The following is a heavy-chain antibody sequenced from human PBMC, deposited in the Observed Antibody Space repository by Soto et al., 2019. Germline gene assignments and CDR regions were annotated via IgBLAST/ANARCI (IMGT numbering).Heavy chain of an antibody. CDR1: GFTFSSYW. J-gene: IGHJ4*02. V-gene: IGHV3-7*01. CDR2: IKQDGSEK. CDR3: ARPPTTGWELLIFGY. Sequence: EVQLVESGGGLVQPGGSLRLSCAASGFTFSSYWMSWVRQAPGKGLEWVANIKQDGSEKYYVDSVKGRFTISRDNAKNSLYRQMNSLRADDTAVYYCARPPTTGWELLIFGYWGQGTLVTVSS. D-gene: IGHD1-26*01.